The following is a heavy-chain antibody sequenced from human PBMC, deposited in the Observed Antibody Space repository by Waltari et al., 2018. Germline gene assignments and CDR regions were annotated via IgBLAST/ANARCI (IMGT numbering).Heavy chain of an antibody. J-gene: IGHJ4*02. CDR3: ARGYRIPKPYWGY. CDR1: GYTFTSYD. D-gene: IGHD2-21*01. V-gene: IGHV1-8*02. CDR2: MNPNSGNT. Sequence: QVQLVQSGAEVRKPGASVKVSCKASGYTFTSYDINGLRQASGQGRGVMGWMNPNSGNTGYAQKCQGRVTMTRNTAISTAYMGLSSLRSEDTAVDYCARGYRIPKPYWGYWGQGTLVTVSS.